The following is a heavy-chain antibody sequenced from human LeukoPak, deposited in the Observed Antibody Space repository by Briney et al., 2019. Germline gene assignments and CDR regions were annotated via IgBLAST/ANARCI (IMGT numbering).Heavy chain of an antibody. CDR3: ARIDPSLTN. Sequence: SETLSLTCTVSGGSISSSSYYWGWIRKPPGKGLEWIGSIYYSGSTYYNPSLKSRVTISVDTSKNQFSLKLSSVTAADTAVYYCARIDPSLTNWGQGTLVTVSS. D-gene: IGHD3-3*01. CDR2: IYYSGST. V-gene: IGHV4-39*01. J-gene: IGHJ4*02. CDR1: GGSISSSSYY.